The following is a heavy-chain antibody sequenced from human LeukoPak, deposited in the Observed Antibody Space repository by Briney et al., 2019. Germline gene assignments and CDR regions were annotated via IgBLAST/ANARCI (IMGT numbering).Heavy chain of an antibody. CDR1: GFTFSNHW. CDR2: MNVDGSDK. J-gene: IGHJ4*02. CDR3: TRGDGRGRSDGAI. D-gene: IGHD5-18*01. Sequence: GGSLRLSCGASGFTFSNHWMGWVRQAPENGLEWVAIMNVDGSDKYHLDSVKGRFTISRNNAKNTLYLQMNSLRVEDTALYYCTRGDGRGRSDGAIWGPGTLVTVSS. V-gene: IGHV3-7*01.